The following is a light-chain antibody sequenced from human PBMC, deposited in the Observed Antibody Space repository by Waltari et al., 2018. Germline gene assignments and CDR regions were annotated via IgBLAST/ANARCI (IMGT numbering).Light chain of an antibody. CDR1: QSCREY. J-gene: IGKJ4*01. CDR3: QQSYT. CDR2: GAS. V-gene: IGKV1-39*01. Sequence: VTITCRESQSCREYLNWYQQKPGKAPKLLIYGASSLQSGVPSRFSGSGSGTDFTLSITSLQPEDSATYYCQQSYTFGGGTKVEIK.